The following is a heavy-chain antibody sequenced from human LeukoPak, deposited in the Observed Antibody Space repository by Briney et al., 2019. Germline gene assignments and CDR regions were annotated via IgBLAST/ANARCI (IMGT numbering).Heavy chain of an antibody. V-gene: IGHV3-30*02. CDR2: IRYDGSNK. CDR3: TRDQTPYY. J-gene: IGHJ4*02. CDR1: GFTFSSYG. Sequence: PGGSLRHSCAASGFTFSSYGMHWVRQAPGKGLEWVAFIRYDGSNKYYADSVKGRFTISRDNSKNTLYLQMNSLKTEDTAVYYCTRDQTPYYWGQGTLVTVSS.